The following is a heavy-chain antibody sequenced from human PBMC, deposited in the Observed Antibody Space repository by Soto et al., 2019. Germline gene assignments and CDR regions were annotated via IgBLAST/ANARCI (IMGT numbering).Heavy chain of an antibody. CDR1: GFTVSSNY. J-gene: IGHJ4*02. D-gene: IGHD6-6*01. Sequence: EVQLVETGGGLIQPGGSLRLSCAASGFTVSSNYMSWVRQAPGKGLEWVSVIYSGGSTYYADSVKGRFTISRDNSKNTLYLQMNSLRAEDTAVYYCARDRGYSSSSRGYFDYWGQGTLFTVSS. CDR2: IYSGGST. CDR3: ARDRGYSSSSRGYFDY. V-gene: IGHV3-53*02.